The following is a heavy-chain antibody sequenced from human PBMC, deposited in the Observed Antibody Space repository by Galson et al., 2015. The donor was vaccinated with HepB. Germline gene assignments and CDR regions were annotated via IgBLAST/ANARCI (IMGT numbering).Heavy chain of an antibody. CDR2: MNPNSGNT. D-gene: IGHD2-8*01. J-gene: IGHJ6*02. CDR1: GYTFTSYD. Sequence: SVKVSCKASGYTFTSYDINWVRQATGQGLEWMGWMNPNSGNTGYAQKFQGRVTMTRNTSISTAYVELSSLRSEDTAVYYCARGRNIVLIGVPMAYYYGMDVWGQGTTVTVSS. V-gene: IGHV1-8*01. CDR3: ARGRNIVLIGVPMAYYYGMDV.